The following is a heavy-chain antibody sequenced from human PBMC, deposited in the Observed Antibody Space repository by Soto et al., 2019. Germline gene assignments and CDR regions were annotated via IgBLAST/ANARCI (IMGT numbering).Heavy chain of an antibody. V-gene: IGHV1-18*01. Sequence: QVQLVQSGTEVKKPGASVKVSCKASGYTFTSYGISWVRQAPGQGPEWMGWISAYNGNTNYAQKLQGRVTMTTDTSTSTAYMELRSLRSDDTAVYYCARDGRDIVVVPTAIYNWFDPWGQGTLVTVSS. CDR3: ARDGRDIVVVPTAIYNWFDP. D-gene: IGHD2-2*01. CDR2: ISAYNGNT. CDR1: GYTFTSYG. J-gene: IGHJ5*02.